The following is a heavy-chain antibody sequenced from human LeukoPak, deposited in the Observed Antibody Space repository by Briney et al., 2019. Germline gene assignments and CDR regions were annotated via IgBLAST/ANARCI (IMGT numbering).Heavy chain of an antibody. V-gene: IGHV4-31*03. D-gene: IGHD4-17*01. J-gene: IGHJ5*02. CDR3: ARDSEGYGRFDP. Sequence: PSETLSLTCTVSGGSISSGGYYWSWIRQHPGKGLEWIGYIYYSGSTYYNPSLKSRVTISVVTSKNQFSLKLSSVTAADAAVYYCARDSEGYGRFDPWGQGILVTVSS. CDR1: GGSISSGGYY. CDR2: IYYSGST.